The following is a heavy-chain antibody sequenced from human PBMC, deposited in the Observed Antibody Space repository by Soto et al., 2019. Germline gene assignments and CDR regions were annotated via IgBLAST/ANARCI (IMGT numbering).Heavy chain of an antibody. CDR1: GYNFHTYW. Sequence: EEQLVQSGAEVKKPGESLKISCKGSGYNFHTYWIAWVRQMPGKGLEWMGLIYPHDSDTRYSPSFRGQVTISADKSINTAYLQWTSLKASDTAIYFCARPTDYHYGMQVWGQGTTVTVSS. CDR3: ARPTDYHYGMQV. V-gene: IGHV5-51*01. CDR2: IYPHDSDT. J-gene: IGHJ6*02. D-gene: IGHD4-17*01.